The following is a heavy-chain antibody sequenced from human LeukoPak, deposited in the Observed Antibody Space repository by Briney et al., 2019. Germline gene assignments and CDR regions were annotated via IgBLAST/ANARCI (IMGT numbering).Heavy chain of an antibody. CDR2: INHSGST. CDR1: GGSFSGYY. CDR3: ARGSRRKVVPAAMLDY. Sequence: SETLSLTCAVYGGSFSGYYWSWIRQPPGKGLGWIGEINHSGSTNYNPSLKSRVTISVDTSKNQFSLKLSSVTAADTAVYYCARGSRRKVVPAAMLDYWGQGTLVTVSS. J-gene: IGHJ4*02. D-gene: IGHD2-2*01. V-gene: IGHV4-34*01.